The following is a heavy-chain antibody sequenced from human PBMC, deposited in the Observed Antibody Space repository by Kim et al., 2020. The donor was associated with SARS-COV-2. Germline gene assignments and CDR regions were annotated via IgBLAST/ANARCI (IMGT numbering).Heavy chain of an antibody. CDR2: MYCSGST. CDR3: ARHGNSSGWYYAFDY. J-gene: IGHJ4*02. CDR1: GASISDYY. D-gene: IGHD6-19*01. Sequence: SETLSLTCSVSGASISDYYWSWIRQPPGKGLEWIGCMYCSGSTNYNPSLTSRVTISVDTSKNQFSLKLRSVTAADTAVYYCARHGNSSGWYYAFDYWGQG. V-gene: IGHV4-59*08.